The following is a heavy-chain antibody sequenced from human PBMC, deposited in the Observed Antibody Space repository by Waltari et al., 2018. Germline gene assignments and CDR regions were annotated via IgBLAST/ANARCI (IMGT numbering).Heavy chain of an antibody. Sequence: QLQLQESGPGLVKPSETLSLTCTVSGGSISSSSYYWGWIRQPPGKGLEWIGSIYYSGSTYYNPSRKSRVTISVDTSKNQFSLKLSSVTAADTAVYYCASTSYYYDSRDAFDIWGQGTMVTVSS. CDR3: ASTSYYYDSRDAFDI. CDR2: IYYSGST. J-gene: IGHJ3*02. CDR1: GGSISSSSYY. D-gene: IGHD3-22*01. V-gene: IGHV4-39*01.